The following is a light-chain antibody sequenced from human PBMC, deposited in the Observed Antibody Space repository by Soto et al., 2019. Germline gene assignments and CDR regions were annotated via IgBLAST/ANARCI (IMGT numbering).Light chain of an antibody. CDR3: QQYKNWWT. CDR2: GAS. Sequence: EIVMTQSPATLSVFPVERATLSCRASQSVSSNLAWFQHKPGQAPRLLIHGASIRATGIPARFSGSGSRTEFTLTISSLQSEDVAVYYCQQYKNWWTFGQGTKVDIK. V-gene: IGKV3-15*01. CDR1: QSVSSN. J-gene: IGKJ1*01.